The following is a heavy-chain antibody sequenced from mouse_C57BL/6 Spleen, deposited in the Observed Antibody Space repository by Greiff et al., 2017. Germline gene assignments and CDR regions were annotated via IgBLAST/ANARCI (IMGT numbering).Heavy chain of an antibody. V-gene: IGHV5-17*01. CDR2: ISSGSSTI. CDR1: GFTFSDYG. CDR3: ATSGGGDYNY. Sequence: EVQRVESGGGLVKPGGSLKLSCAASGFTFSDYGMHWVRQAPEKGLEWVAYISSGSSTIYYAATVKGRFTISRDNAKNTLFLQMTSLRSEDTAMYYWATSGGGDYNYWGQGTTLTVSS. J-gene: IGHJ2*01. D-gene: IGHD2-4*01.